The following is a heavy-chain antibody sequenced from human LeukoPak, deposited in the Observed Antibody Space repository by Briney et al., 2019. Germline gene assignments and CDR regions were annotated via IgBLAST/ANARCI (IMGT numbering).Heavy chain of an antibody. CDR3: TRGSLSGSSRDY. J-gene: IGHJ4*02. CDR1: GYTFTGYD. CDR2: MNPNTGDT. D-gene: IGHD1-26*01. V-gene: IGHV1-8*01. Sequence: GASVKVSCKASGYTFTGYDINWVRQATGQGPEWMGWMNPNTGDTGHAQKFQGRVTMTRNTSIDTAYMELGGLRSEDTAVYYCTRGSLSGSSRDYWGQGTLVTVS.